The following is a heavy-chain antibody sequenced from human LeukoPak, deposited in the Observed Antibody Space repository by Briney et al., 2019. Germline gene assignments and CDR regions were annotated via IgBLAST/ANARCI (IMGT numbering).Heavy chain of an antibody. V-gene: IGHV3-23*01. CDR1: GFTFGSYA. D-gene: IGHD5-18*01. CDR3: ATQGYSYGYGRIDY. CDR2: ISGSGGST. Sequence: GGSLRLSCAASGFTFGSYAMSWVRQAPGKGLEWVSAISGSGGSTYYADSVKGRFTISRDNSKNTLYLQMNSLRAEDTAVYYCATQGYSYGYGRIDYWGQGTLVTVSS. J-gene: IGHJ4*02.